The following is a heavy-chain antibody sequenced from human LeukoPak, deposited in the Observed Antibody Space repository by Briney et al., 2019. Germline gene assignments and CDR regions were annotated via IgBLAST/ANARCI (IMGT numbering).Heavy chain of an antibody. CDR1: GFTFSDYY. V-gene: IGHV3-11*05. D-gene: IGHD3-10*01. Sequence: GGSLRLSCVGSGFTFSDYYMSWIRQAPGKGLEWVSYISSGSSYTNYADSVKGRFSISRDNAKNSLYLQMNSLRAEDTAVYYCARGGYYNSGSTDYWGQGTLVTVSS. J-gene: IGHJ4*02. CDR3: ARGGYYNSGSTDY. CDR2: ISSGSSYT.